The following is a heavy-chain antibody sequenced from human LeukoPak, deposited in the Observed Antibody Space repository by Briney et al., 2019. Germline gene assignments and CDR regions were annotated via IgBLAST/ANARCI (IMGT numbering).Heavy chain of an antibody. Sequence: GWSLRLSCVASGFTFGSYAMSWVHQAPGKGLEWVSAISGSGGNTFYADSVKGRFTISRDNSKNTLYLQMNSLRAEDTAVYYCAKEMGAAWVDAFDIWGQGTMVTVSS. CDR3: AKEMGAAWVDAFDI. V-gene: IGHV3-23*01. J-gene: IGHJ3*02. CDR1: GFTFGSYA. CDR2: ISGSGGNT. D-gene: IGHD1-26*01.